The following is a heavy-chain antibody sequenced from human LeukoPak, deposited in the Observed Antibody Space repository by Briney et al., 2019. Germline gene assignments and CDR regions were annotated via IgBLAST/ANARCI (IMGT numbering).Heavy chain of an antibody. CDR1: GYTFSVYG. CDR3: ARARREALRY. J-gene: IGHJ4*02. Sequence: ASVKVSCKASGYTFSVYGITWVRQAPGQGLEWMGWISPYNGNTNYAQKLQGRVTMTTDTSTSTAYMELRSLRSDDTAVYYCARARREALRYWGQGTLVTVSS. V-gene: IGHV1-18*01. CDR2: ISPYNGNT. D-gene: IGHD6-6*01.